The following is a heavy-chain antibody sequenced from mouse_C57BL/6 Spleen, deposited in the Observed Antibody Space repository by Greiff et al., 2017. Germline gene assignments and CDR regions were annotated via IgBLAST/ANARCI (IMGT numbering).Heavy chain of an antibody. CDR3: ARPCYERVYYAMDY. J-gene: IGHJ4*01. D-gene: IGHD2-12*01. Sequence: VQLQQSGAELVKPGASVKLSCTASGFNIKDYYMHWVKQRTEQGLEWIGRIDPEDGATKYAPQFPGQATITADTSSNTAYLQLSSLTSEDTAVDNSARPCYERVYYAMDYWGQGTSVTVSS. CDR2: IDPEDGAT. V-gene: IGHV14-2*01. CDR1: GFNIKDYY.